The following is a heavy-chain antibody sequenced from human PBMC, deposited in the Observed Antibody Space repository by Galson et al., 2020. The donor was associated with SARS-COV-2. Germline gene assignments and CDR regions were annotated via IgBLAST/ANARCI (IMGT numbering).Heavy chain of an antibody. CDR1: GYTLTELS. D-gene: IGHD6-19*01. CDR2: FDPEDGET. Sequence: ASVKVSCKVSGYTLTELSMHWVRQAPGKGLEWMGGFDPEDGETIYAQKFQGRVTMTEDTSTDTAYMELSSLRSEDTAVYYCATALAVAGKGPLGYYYYYYGRDVWGQGTTVTVSS. J-gene: IGHJ6*02. CDR3: ATALAVAGKGPLGYYYYYYGRDV. V-gene: IGHV1-24*01.